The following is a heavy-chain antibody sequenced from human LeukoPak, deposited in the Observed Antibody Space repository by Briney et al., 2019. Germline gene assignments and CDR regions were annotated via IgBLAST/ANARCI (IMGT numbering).Heavy chain of an antibody. CDR3: AREVYDSSGYYDY. V-gene: IGHV3-74*01. D-gene: IGHD3-22*01. CDR1: GFAFHSHW. CDR2: INNDGSAS. J-gene: IGHJ4*02. Sequence: GGSLRLSCAASGFAFHSHWMHWVRQGPGKGLMWVSRINNDGSASHYADSVKGRFTTSRDNAKNTLYLQMNSLTADDTAVYYCAREVYDSSGYYDYWGQGTLVTVSS.